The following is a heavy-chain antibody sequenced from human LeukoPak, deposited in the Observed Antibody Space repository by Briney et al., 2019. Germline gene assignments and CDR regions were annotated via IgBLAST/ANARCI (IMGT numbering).Heavy chain of an antibody. J-gene: IGHJ4*02. V-gene: IGHV4-4*07. Sequence: PSETLSLTCTVSGGSISSYYWSWIRQPAGKGLEWIGRIYTSGSTNYNPSLKSRVTMSVDTSKNQFSLKLSSVTAADTAVYYCARDSEADYYDSGGYYPRGYFDYWGQGTLVTVSS. D-gene: IGHD3-22*01. CDR1: GGSISSYY. CDR3: ARDSEADYYDSGGYYPRGYFDY. CDR2: IYTSGST.